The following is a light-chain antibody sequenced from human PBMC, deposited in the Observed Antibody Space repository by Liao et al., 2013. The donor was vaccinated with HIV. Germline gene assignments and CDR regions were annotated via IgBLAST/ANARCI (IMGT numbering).Light chain of an antibody. CDR1: KLGDKY. Sequence: SYELTQAPSVSVSPGQSATITCSGDKLGDKYVSWYQQKPGQSPVLVIFQDTKRPSGVPGRFSGSNSENTATLTISGTQTMDEADYYCQAWDSKTGASFGTGTKVTVL. J-gene: IGLJ1*01. CDR3: QAWDSKTGAS. V-gene: IGLV3-1*01. CDR2: QDT.